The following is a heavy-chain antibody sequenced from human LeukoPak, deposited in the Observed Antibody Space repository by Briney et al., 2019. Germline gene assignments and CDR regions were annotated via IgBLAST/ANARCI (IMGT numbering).Heavy chain of an antibody. CDR3: ARGRGYSNGPPDY. V-gene: IGHV3-11*01. J-gene: IGHJ4*02. CDR1: GFTLSDYY. Sequence: GGSLRLSCGASGFTLSDYYMSWVRQAPGKGLEWVSNIWNKCSTMVFADTVQGRFTISRDNAKNSLYLQMNSMRAEDTAIYYCARGRGYSNGPPDYWGQGTLVTVSS. D-gene: IGHD5-18*01. CDR2: IWNKCSTM.